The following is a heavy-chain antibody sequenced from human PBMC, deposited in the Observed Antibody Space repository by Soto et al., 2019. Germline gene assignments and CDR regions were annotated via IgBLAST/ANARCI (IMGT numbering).Heavy chain of an antibody. CDR3: AKDMNLLRALFYYYGMDV. Sequence: GGSLRLSCAASGFTFSSYGMHWVRQAPGKGLEWVAVISYDGSNKYYADSVKGRFTISRDNSKNTLYLQMNSLRAEDTAVYYCAKDMNLLRALFYYYGMDVWGQGTTVTVSS. D-gene: IGHD3-16*01. V-gene: IGHV3-30*18. J-gene: IGHJ6*02. CDR1: GFTFSSYG. CDR2: ISYDGSNK.